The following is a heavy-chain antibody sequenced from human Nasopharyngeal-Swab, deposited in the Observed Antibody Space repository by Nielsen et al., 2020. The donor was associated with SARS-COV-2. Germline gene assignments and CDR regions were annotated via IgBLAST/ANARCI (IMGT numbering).Heavy chain of an antibody. J-gene: IGHJ6*02. CDR2: INHSGST. CDR3: ARYRQYRGYYYYGMDV. V-gene: IGHV4-34*01. D-gene: IGHD6-13*01. Sequence: SETLSLTCAVYGGSFSGYFWSWIRQPPGKGLEWIGEINHSGSTNYNPSLKSRVTISVDTSKNQFSLKLSSVTAADTAAYYCARYRQYRGYYYYGMDVRGQGTTVTVSS. CDR1: GGSFSGYF.